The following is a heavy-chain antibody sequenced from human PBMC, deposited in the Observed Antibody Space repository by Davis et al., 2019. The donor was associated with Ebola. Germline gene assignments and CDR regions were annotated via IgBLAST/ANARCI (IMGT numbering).Heavy chain of an antibody. Sequence: SETLSLTCAVYGGSFSGYYWSWIRQPPGKGLEWIGEINHSGSTNYNPSLKSRVTISVDTSKNQFSLKLSSVTAADTAVYYCARDRGWLVQGWFDPWGQGTLVTVSS. V-gene: IGHV4-34*01. CDR1: GGSFSGYY. CDR3: ARDRGWLVQGWFDP. D-gene: IGHD6-19*01. J-gene: IGHJ5*02. CDR2: INHSGST.